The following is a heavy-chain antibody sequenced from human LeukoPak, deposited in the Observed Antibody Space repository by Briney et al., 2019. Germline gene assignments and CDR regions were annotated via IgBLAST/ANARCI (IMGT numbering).Heavy chain of an antibody. Sequence: SETLSLTCTVSGVSISSSNSYWGWIRQPPGKGLEWIGSIYYSGNTYYNASLKSQVSISIDTSKNQFSLRLSSVTAADTAVYYCARRTVRGIIDYWGQGTLVTVSS. CDR2: IYYSGNT. CDR3: ARRTVRGIIDY. J-gene: IGHJ4*02. CDR1: GVSISSSNSY. V-gene: IGHV4-39*01. D-gene: IGHD3-10*01.